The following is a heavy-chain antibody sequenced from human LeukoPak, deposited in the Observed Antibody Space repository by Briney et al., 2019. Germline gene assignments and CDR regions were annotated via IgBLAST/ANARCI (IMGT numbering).Heavy chain of an antibody. CDR3: ARHEYYGSGSDHRFDY. V-gene: IGHV4-39*01. D-gene: IGHD3-10*01. CDR2: IYYSGRT. Sequence: PSETLSLTCTVSGGSISSSSYYWGWIRQPPGKGLEWIGSIYYSGRTYYNPSLKSRVTISVDTSKNQFSLKLSSVTAADTAVYYCARHEYYGSGSDHRFDYWGQGTLVTVSS. J-gene: IGHJ4*02. CDR1: GGSISSSSYY.